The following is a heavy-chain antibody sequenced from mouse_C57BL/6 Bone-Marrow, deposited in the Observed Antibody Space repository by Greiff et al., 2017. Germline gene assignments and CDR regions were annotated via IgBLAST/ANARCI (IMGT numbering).Heavy chain of an antibody. CDR2: ISSGSSTI. Sequence: DVQLVESGGGLVKPGGSLKLSCAASGFTFSDYGMHWVRQAPEKGLEWVAYISSGSSTIYYADTVKGRFTISRDNAKNTLFLQMASLRSEDTAMYYCARPGSYGSSWYYFDYWGQGTTLTVSS. CDR1: GFTFSDYG. D-gene: IGHD1-1*01. J-gene: IGHJ2*01. V-gene: IGHV5-17*01. CDR3: ARPGSYGSSWYYFDY.